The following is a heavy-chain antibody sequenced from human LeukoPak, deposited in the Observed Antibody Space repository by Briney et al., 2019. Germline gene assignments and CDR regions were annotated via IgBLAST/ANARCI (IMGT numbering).Heavy chain of an antibody. CDR2: IRSKAYGGTT. J-gene: IGHJ4*02. D-gene: IGHD5-18*01. CDR1: GFTFGDYA. V-gene: IGHV3-49*04. CDR3: TRTWRGYSYGSIDY. Sequence: PGGSLRLSCTASGFTFGDYAMSWVRQVPGKGLEWVGFIRSKAYGGTTEYAASVKGRFTISRDDSKSIAYLQMNSLKTEDTAVYYCTRTWRGYSYGSIDYWGQGTLVTVSS.